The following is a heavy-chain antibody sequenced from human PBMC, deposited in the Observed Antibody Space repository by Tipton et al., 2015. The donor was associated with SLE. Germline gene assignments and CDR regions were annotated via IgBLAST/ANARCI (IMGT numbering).Heavy chain of an antibody. V-gene: IGHV3-7*03. CDR2: IKQDGSEM. CDR1: GFTFSSYW. J-gene: IGHJ4*02. Sequence: SLRLSCAASGFTFSSYWMSWVRQAPGKGPEWVANIKQDGSEMYYVDSVKGRFTISRDNAKNSLYLHMNSLRVEDTAMYYCTTVLRDYDYWSGYWSTWGQGTLVTVSS. D-gene: IGHD3-3*01. CDR3: TTVLRDYDYWSGYWST.